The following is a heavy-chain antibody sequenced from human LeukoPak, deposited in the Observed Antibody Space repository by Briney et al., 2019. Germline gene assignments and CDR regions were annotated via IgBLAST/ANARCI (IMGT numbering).Heavy chain of an antibody. J-gene: IGHJ4*02. CDR1: GFTFSSYW. CDR3: ARDRYCGGDCYFDY. CDR2: IKQDGSEK. V-gene: IGHV3-7*01. D-gene: IGHD2-21*02. Sequence: PGGSLRLSCAASGFTFSSYWMSWVRQAPGKGLEWVANIKQDGSEKYYVDSVKGRFTISRDNAKNSLYLQMNSLRAEDTAVYYCARDRYCGGDCYFDYWARGTLVTVSS.